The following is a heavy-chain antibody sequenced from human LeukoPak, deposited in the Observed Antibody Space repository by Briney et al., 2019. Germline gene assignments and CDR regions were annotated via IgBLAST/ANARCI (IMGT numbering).Heavy chain of an antibody. Sequence: PSETLSLTCTVSVGSISSYFWSWIRQPAGRGLEWIQRIYTSGSTNYNPSRKSRVTMSVDTSKNQFSLKLSSVAAADTAVYYCARDRGYSSSWFDYWGQGTLVTVSS. J-gene: IGHJ4*02. CDR3: ARDRGYSSSWFDY. CDR1: VGSISSYF. V-gene: IGHV4-4*07. CDR2: IYTSGST. D-gene: IGHD6-13*01.